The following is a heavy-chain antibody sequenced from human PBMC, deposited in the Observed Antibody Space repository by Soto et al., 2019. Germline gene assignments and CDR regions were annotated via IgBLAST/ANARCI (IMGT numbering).Heavy chain of an antibody. V-gene: IGHV1-69*13. CDR2: IIPMFGTP. CDR3: ETGEGRDCYSFDH. D-gene: IGHD2-21*01. J-gene: IGHJ4*02. Sequence: SVKVSCKASGVTFNRQDMRWVRQAPGQGREWMGGIIPMFGTPHYAEKFQDRVTITADESTGTAYLELSSLTSEDTAEYYCETGEGRDCYSFDHWGPETLVTVSP. CDR1: GVTFNRQD.